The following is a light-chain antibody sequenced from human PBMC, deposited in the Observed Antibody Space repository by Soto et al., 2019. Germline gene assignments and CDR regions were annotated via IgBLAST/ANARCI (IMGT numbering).Light chain of an antibody. J-gene: IGLJ1*01. Sequence: QSVLTQPASVSGSPGHSITISCTGTSSDVGGYNYVSWYQQHPGKAPKLMIYDVSNRPSGVSDRFSGSKSDNTASLTISGLHSEDEADYYCSSYTSSNTYVFGTGTKVTVL. CDR3: SSYTSSNTYV. V-gene: IGLV2-14*01. CDR1: SSDVGGYNY. CDR2: DVS.